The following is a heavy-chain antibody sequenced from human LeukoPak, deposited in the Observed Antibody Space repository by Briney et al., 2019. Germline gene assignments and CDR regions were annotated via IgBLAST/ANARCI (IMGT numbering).Heavy chain of an antibody. J-gene: IGHJ4*02. CDR1: GGSISSYY. D-gene: IGHD3-22*01. V-gene: IGHV4-59*01. CDR3: ARAVVLYYDGSGYSTRFDY. Sequence: SETLSLTCTVSGGSISSYYWSWIRQPPGKGLEWIGYIYYNGSTNYTPSLKRRVTISLDTSKNQFSLKLRSVTAADTAMYYCARAVVLYYDGSGYSTRFDYWGQGTLVTVSS. CDR2: IYYNGST.